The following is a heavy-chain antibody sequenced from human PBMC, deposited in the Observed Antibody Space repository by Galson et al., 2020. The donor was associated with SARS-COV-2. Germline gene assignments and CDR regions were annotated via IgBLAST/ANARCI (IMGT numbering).Heavy chain of an antibody. CDR2: ISASGGNT. CDR1: GFTFSSYA. V-gene: IGHV3-23*01. J-gene: IGHJ4*02. D-gene: IGHD4-17*01. CDR3: AKDRGNDYGDQLDY. Sequence: GGSLRLSCAASGFTFSSYAMSWVRQAPGKGLEWVSGISASGGNTYYADSVKGRFTISRDKSENTLYLQMNSLRAEDTAIYYCAKDRGNDYGDQLDYWGQRTLVTVSS.